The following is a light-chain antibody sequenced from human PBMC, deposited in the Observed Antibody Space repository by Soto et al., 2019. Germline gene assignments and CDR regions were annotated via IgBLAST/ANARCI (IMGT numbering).Light chain of an antibody. Sequence: EIVLTQSPATLSLSPGERATLSCRASQSVGSFLAWYQQKSGQAPRLLIYDASNRAPGIPARFSGSGSGTDFTLTISSLAPEDLAVYYCQHRSNWLGTFGPGTKVDIK. J-gene: IGKJ3*01. CDR3: QHRSNWLGT. V-gene: IGKV3-11*01. CDR2: DAS. CDR1: QSVGSF.